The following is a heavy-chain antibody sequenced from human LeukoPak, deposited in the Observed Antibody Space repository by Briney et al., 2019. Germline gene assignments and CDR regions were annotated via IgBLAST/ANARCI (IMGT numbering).Heavy chain of an antibody. J-gene: IGHJ4*02. CDR1: GGSLSSYY. D-gene: IGHD6-19*01. V-gene: IGHV4-59*01. CDR3: ARGREWLFYFDY. CDR2: IYYSGST. Sequence: SETLSLTCTVSGGSLSSYYWSWIRQPPGKGLEWIGYIYYSGSTNYNPSLKSRVTISVDTSKNWFSLKLSSVTAADTAVYYCARGREWLFYFDYWGQGTLVTVSS.